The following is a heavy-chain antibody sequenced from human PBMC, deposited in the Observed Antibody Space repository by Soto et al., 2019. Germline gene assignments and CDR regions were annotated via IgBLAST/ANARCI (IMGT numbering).Heavy chain of an antibody. J-gene: IGHJ4*02. CDR1: GFSLSARGVG. D-gene: IGHD3-16*01. V-gene: IGHV2-5*01. CDR2: IYWNDDK. Sequence: QITLKESGPTLVKPTQTLTLTCTFSGFSLSARGVGVGWIRQPPGKALEWLALIYWNDDKRYSPSLQSRLTITKDASKNQVVFSMTNVDPADTATYYCAHSRWGAAPDYWGQGTLVTVSS. CDR3: AHSRWGAAPDY.